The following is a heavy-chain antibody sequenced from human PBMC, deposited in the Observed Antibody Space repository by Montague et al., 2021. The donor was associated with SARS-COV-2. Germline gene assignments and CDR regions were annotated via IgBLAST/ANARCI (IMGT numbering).Heavy chain of an antibody. Sequence: SLRLSCAAPGFTFGDYAMHWVRQAPGKGLEWVSGISWNSGSIGYADSVKGRFTISRDNAKNSLYLQMNSLRAEDTALYYCAKDITMVRGAVLDNWGQGTLVTVSS. CDR3: AKDITMVRGAVLDN. CDR2: ISWNSGSI. V-gene: IGHV3-9*01. CDR1: GFTFGDYA. J-gene: IGHJ4*02. D-gene: IGHD3-10*01.